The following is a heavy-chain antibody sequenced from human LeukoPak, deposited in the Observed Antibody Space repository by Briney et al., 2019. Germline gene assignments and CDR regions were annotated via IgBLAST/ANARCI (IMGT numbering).Heavy chain of an antibody. V-gene: IGHV3-64*02. J-gene: IGHJ4*02. Sequence: GGSLRLSCAASGFTFSSYAMHWVRQAPGKGLEYVSAISSNGGSTYYADSVKGRFTISRDNSKNTLYLQMGSLRAEDMAVYYCARGTAMVTYFNYWGQGTLVTVSS. CDR2: ISSNGGST. CDR1: GFTFSSYA. D-gene: IGHD5-18*01. CDR3: ARGTAMVTYFNY.